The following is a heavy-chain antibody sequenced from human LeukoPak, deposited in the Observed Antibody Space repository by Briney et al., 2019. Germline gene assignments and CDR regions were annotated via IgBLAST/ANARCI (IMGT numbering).Heavy chain of an antibody. V-gene: IGHV4-34*01. CDR3: ARGGWNKFDY. Sequence: SETLSLTCAVYGGSFSGYYWSWIRQPPGKGLEWIGEINHSGSTNYNPSLKSRVTISVDTSKNQFSLKLSSVTAADTAVYYCARGGWNKFDYWGQGTLVTVSS. CDR1: GGSFSGYY. J-gene: IGHJ4*02. D-gene: IGHD1-1*01. CDR2: INHSGST.